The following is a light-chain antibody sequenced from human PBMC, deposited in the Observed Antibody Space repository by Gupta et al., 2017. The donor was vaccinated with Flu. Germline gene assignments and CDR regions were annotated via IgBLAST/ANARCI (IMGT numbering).Light chain of an antibody. CDR2: KAS. J-gene: IGKJ1*01. CDR3: QQDFSCRS. Sequence: DIRMTQSPSTLSASIGDTVTISCRASQNIDEWLAWYQLKPGKAPKLLIYKASTLENGVPSRFSGSGSGAKFTLTINKLQRDDSASYFCQQDFSCRSFGQGTKVEIK. CDR1: QNIDEW. V-gene: IGKV1-5*03.